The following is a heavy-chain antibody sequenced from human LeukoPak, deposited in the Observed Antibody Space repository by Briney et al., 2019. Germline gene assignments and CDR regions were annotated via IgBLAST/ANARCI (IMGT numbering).Heavy chain of an antibody. CDR2: ISSSGSTI. Sequence: GRTLRLSCAVSGFTLSDYYMSWIPHAPGKRLGWASYISSSGSTIYYAGSVKGRLTISKDNAKNSLYLQMNSLRAEDTSVYYCARGGRDGYIPNGREFDPWGQGTLVTVSS. CDR3: ARGGRDGYIPNGREFDP. J-gene: IGHJ5*02. D-gene: IGHD5-24*01. V-gene: IGHV3-11*01. CDR1: GFTLSDYY.